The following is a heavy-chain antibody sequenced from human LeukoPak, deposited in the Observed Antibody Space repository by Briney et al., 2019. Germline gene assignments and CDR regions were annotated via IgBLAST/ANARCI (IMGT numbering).Heavy chain of an antibody. CDR3: ARWDTSMVTLDY. CDR2: INPNSGGT. J-gene: IGHJ4*02. Sequence: GASVKVSCKTSGYTFTVYYMHWVRQAPGQGLEWMGWINPNSGGTNYAQNFQARVTMTRDTSISTAYMELSRLRSDDTAVYYCARWDTSMVTLDYWGQGTPVTVSS. D-gene: IGHD5-18*01. CDR1: GYTFTVYY. V-gene: IGHV1-2*02.